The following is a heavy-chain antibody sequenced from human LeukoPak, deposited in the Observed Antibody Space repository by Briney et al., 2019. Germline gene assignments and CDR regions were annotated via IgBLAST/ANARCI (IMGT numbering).Heavy chain of an antibody. CDR3: ARDIVEDCGGDCYSKTFGS. CDR1: GFTFSSYE. V-gene: IGHV3-48*03. J-gene: IGHJ4*02. D-gene: IGHD2-21*02. Sequence: GGSLRLSCAASGFTFSSYEMNWVGQAPGKGLEWVSYISSSGSTIYYADSVKGRFTISRDNAKNSLYLQMNSLRAEDTAVYYCARDIVEDCGGDCYSKTFGSWGQGTLVTVSS. CDR2: ISSSGSTI.